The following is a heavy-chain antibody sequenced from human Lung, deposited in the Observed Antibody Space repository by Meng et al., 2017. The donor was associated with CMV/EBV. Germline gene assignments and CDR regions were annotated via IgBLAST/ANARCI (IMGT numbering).Heavy chain of an antibody. J-gene: IGHJ6*02. V-gene: IGHV1-2*02. D-gene: IGHD6-13*01. Sequence: ASVXVSCKASGYTFTGYYMHWARQAPGQGLEWMGWINPNSGGTNYAQKFQGRVTMTRDTSISTAYMELSRVKSDDTAVYYCARDGLALTQQLVPYGMDVWXQGTXVTVSS. CDR2: INPNSGGT. CDR1: GYTFTGYY. CDR3: ARDGLALTQQLVPYGMDV.